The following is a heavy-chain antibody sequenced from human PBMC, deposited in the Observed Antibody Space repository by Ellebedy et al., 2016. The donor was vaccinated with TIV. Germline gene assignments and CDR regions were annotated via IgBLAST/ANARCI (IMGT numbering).Heavy chain of an antibody. CDR1: GGSISSYY. V-gene: IGHV4-59*08. Sequence: PSETLSLTCTVSGGSISSYYWSWIRQPPGKGLEWLGYIYYSGSTNYNPSLKIRVPISVGTSKNQFSLKLSSVTAADTSVYYCARHRDGGVVALAARNYYFDDWGQGTLVTVSS. D-gene: IGHD2-15*01. J-gene: IGHJ4*02. CDR3: ARHRDGGVVALAARNYYFDD. CDR2: IYYSGST.